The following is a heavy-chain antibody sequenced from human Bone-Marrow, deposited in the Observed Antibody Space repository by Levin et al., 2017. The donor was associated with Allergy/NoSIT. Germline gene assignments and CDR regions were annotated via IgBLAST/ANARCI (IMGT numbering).Heavy chain of an antibody. J-gene: IGHJ4*02. CDR2: FNPSGGGT. D-gene: IGHD1/OR15-1a*01. V-gene: IGHV1-46*01. CDR3: ATSMQQMSLHNFDF. Sequence: ASVKVSCKASGHNFTYYYIHWVRQAPGQGLEWMGLFNPSGGGTVYAQTFRDRVTLTRDTSTDTFYMQLSSLSSEDTAVFYCATSMQQMSLHNFDFWGQGTLVAVSS. CDR1: GHNFTYYY.